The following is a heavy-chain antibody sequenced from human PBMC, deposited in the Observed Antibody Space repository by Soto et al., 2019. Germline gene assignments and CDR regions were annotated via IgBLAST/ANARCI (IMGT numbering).Heavy chain of an antibody. CDR1: GGSFSGYY. V-gene: IGHV4-34*01. Sequence: QVQLQQWGVGLLKPSETLSLTCAVYGGSFSGYYWTWIRQPPGTGLEWIGEINHSGSTNYNPSLKXRLTISXXTSKNQFSLKLTSVTAADTAVYYCARDKITGLFDYWGQGTLVTVSS. CDR3: ARDKITGLFDY. J-gene: IGHJ4*02. CDR2: INHSGST. D-gene: IGHD2-8*02.